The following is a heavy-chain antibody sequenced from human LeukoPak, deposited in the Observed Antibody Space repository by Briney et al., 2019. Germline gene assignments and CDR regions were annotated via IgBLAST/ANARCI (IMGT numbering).Heavy chain of an antibody. D-gene: IGHD3-22*01. CDR3: ASPYYYDSSGYYT. J-gene: IGHJ5*02. Sequence: SETLSLTCAVYGGSFSGYYWSWIRQPPGKGLEWIGEINHSGSTNYNPSLTSRVTISVDTSKNQFSLKLSPVTAADTAVYYCASPYYYDSSGYYTWGQGTLVTASS. V-gene: IGHV4-34*01. CDR1: GGSFSGYY. CDR2: INHSGST.